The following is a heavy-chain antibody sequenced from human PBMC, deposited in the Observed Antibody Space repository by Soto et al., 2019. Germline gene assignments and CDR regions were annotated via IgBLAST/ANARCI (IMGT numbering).Heavy chain of an antibody. Sequence: EVQLLESGGGLVQPGGSLRLSCAASGFTFSSYAMSWVRQAPGKGVEWVSAISGSGGSTYYADSVKGRFTISRDNSKNTLYLQMNSLRAEDTAVYYCVIPAAILKGWFDPWGQGTLVTVSS. CDR3: VIPAAILKGWFDP. J-gene: IGHJ5*02. CDR2: ISGSGGST. D-gene: IGHD2-2*01. V-gene: IGHV3-23*01. CDR1: GFTFSSYA.